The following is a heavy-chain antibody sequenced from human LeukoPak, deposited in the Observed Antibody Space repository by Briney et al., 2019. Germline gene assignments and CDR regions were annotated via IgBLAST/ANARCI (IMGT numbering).Heavy chain of an antibody. CDR1: GYTFTGYY. CDR2: INPNSGGI. D-gene: IGHD1-26*01. Sequence: ASVKVSCKASGYTFTGYYMHWVRHAPGQGLEWMGWINPNSGGINYAQKFQGRVNMTRDTSISTAYMELSRLRSDDTAVYYCARGGIVGATTFEDWGQGTLVTVSS. CDR3: ARGGIVGATTFED. V-gene: IGHV1-2*02. J-gene: IGHJ4*02.